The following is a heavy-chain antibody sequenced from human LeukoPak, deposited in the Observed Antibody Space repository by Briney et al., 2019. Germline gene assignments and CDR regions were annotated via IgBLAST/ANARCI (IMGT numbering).Heavy chain of an antibody. CDR2: ISSNGGST. D-gene: IGHD4-23*01. J-gene: IGHJ6*02. Sequence: PGGSLRLSCSASGFTFSSYAMHWVRQAPGKGLEYVSAISSNGGSTYYADSVKGRFTISRDNSKNTLYLQMSSLRAEDTAVYYCARVLDYGGNWYYYYGMDVWGQGTTVTVSS. V-gene: IGHV3-64D*06. CDR1: GFTFSSYA. CDR3: ARVLDYGGNWYYYYGMDV.